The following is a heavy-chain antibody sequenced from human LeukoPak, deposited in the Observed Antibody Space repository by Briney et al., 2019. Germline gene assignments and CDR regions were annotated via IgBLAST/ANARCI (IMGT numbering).Heavy chain of an antibody. CDR1: GFTFSYYA. J-gene: IGHJ4*02. CDR2: ISCSGGST. CDR3: AKDHTVSITYYFDY. V-gene: IGHV3-23*01. D-gene: IGHD1-20*01. Sequence: PGGSLRLSCAASGFTFSYYAMSWVRQAPGKGLEWVSAISCSGGSTYYADSVKGRFTISRDNSKNTLYLQMNSLRAEDTAVYYCAKDHTVSITYYFDYWGQGTLVTVSS.